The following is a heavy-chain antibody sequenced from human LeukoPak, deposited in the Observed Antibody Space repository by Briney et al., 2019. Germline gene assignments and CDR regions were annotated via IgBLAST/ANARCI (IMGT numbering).Heavy chain of an antibody. CDR2: VWYDGSDE. J-gene: IGHJ4*02. CDR3: ARDLSGRSDY. V-gene: IGHV3-33*01. D-gene: IGHD2-15*01. Sequence: GGSLRLSCAAPGFSLSNYGMHWVRQAPGKGLEWVAVVWYDGSDEYFADSVKGRFAISRDKSKNTLFLQMDSLRAEDTAVYYCARDLSGRSDYWGQGTLVTVSS. CDR1: GFSLSNYG.